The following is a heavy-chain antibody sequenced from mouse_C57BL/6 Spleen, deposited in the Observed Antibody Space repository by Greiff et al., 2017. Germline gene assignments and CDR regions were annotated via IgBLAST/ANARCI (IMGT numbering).Heavy chain of an antibody. CDR2: IDPSDSYT. V-gene: IGHV1-59*01. D-gene: IGHD2-1*01. CDR3: ARRGYGNYWYFDV. Sequence: VQLQQPGAELVRPGTSVKLSCKASGYTFTSYWMHWVKQRPGQGLEWIGVIDPSDSYTNYNQKFKGKATLTVDTSSSTAYMQLSSLTSEDSSVYYCARRGYGNYWYFDVWGTGTTVTVSS. J-gene: IGHJ1*03. CDR1: GYTFTSYW.